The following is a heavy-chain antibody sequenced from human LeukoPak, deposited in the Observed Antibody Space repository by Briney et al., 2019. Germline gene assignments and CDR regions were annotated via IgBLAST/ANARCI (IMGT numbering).Heavy chain of an antibody. Sequence: GGSLRLSCAASGFTFSSYGTHWVRQAPGKGLEWVAVIWYDGSNKYYADSVKGRFTISRDNSKNTLYLQMNSLRAEDTAVYYCAKGYDFWSGYSDYWGQGTLVTVSS. CDR1: GFTFSSYG. CDR2: IWYDGSNK. J-gene: IGHJ4*02. CDR3: AKGYDFWSGYSDY. D-gene: IGHD3-3*01. V-gene: IGHV3-33*06.